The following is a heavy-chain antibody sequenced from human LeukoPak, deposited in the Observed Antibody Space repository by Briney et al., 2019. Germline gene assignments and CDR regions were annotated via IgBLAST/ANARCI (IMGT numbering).Heavy chain of an antibody. D-gene: IGHD3-10*01. J-gene: IGHJ4*02. CDR2: ISHDGSDS. Sequence: GGSPRLSCAASGFTFSSYGMHWVRQAPGKGLEWVAVISHDGSDSHYADSVKGRFTISRDNSKNTVYLQMSSLRPEDTAVYFCAKELYFGSGSYPDYWGQGTLVRVSS. V-gene: IGHV3-30*18. CDR3: AKELYFGSGSYPDY. CDR1: GFTFSSYG.